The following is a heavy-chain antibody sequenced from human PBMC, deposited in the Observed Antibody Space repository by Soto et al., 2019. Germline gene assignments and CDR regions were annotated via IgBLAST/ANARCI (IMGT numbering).Heavy chain of an antibody. CDR2: MSFDGSIK. Sequence: PGGSLRLSCAASGFIFSSYGMNWVRQAPGKGLEWVAVMSFDGSIKYYADSVKGRFTISRDNSKNTLYLQMNSLRAEDTAVYYCARADVLLWFGEINWGQGTLVTVSS. J-gene: IGHJ4*02. V-gene: IGHV3-30*03. D-gene: IGHD3-10*01. CDR3: ARADVLLWFGEIN. CDR1: GFIFSSYG.